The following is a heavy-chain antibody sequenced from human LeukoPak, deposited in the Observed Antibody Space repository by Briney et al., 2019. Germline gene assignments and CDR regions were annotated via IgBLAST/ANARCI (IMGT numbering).Heavy chain of an antibody. D-gene: IGHD1-26*01. Sequence: GGSLRLSCAASGFIFSTYAMSWVRQAPGKGLEWVSAISASGGSIYYADSVKGRFTISRDNSKNTLYLQMNSLRAEDTAVYYCARGARSTVIDYWGQGTLVTVSS. CDR2: ISASGGSI. CDR3: ARGARSTVIDY. J-gene: IGHJ4*02. CDR1: GFIFSTYA. V-gene: IGHV3-23*01.